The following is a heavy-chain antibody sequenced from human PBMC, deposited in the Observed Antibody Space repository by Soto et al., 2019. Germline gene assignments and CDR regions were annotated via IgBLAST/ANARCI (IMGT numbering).Heavy chain of an antibody. CDR3: ARDRRRSSGDVVPYVMDV. D-gene: IGHD5-12*01. CDR1: GGTFSSYA. CDR2: IIPIFGTA. J-gene: IGHJ6*02. V-gene: IGHV1-69*13. Sequence: ASVKVSCKASGGTFSSYAISWVRQAPGQGLEWMGGIIPIFGTANYAQKFQGRVTITADESTSTAYMELSSLRSEDTAAYYCARDRRRSSGDVVPYVMDVWGQGTTLTVSS.